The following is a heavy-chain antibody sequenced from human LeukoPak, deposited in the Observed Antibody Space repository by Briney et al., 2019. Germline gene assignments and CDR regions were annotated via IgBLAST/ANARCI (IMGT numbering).Heavy chain of an antibody. Sequence: ASVKVSCKASGYTFNTNDINWVRQAPGQGLEWMGWISAYNGNTNYAQKLQGRVTMTTDTSTSTAYMELRSLRSDDTAVYYCARAYYYGSGTFDYWGQGTLVTVSS. D-gene: IGHD3-10*01. J-gene: IGHJ4*02. V-gene: IGHV1-18*04. CDR1: GYTFNTND. CDR2: ISAYNGNT. CDR3: ARAYYYGSGTFDY.